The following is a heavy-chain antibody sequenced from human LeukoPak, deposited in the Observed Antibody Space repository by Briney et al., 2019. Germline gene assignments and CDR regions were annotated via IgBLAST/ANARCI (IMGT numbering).Heavy chain of an antibody. V-gene: IGHV3-23*01. Sequence: PGGSLRLSCAASGFTFSSYAMSWVRRAPGKGLEWVSAISGSGGSTYYADSVKGRFTISRDNFKNTLYLEMNSLRVEETAAYYCAKDHIVVEPVGMPKAWGQGTTVTVSS. CDR1: GFTFSSYA. CDR2: ISGSGGST. J-gene: IGHJ6*02. CDR3: AKDHIVVEPVGMPKA. D-gene: IGHD2-2*01.